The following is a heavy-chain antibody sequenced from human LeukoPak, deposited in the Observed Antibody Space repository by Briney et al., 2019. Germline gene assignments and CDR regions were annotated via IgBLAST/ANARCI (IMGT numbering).Heavy chain of an antibody. Sequence: GGSLRLSCTASGFPFSRDSMHWVRQCPGKGLEWLSRISPDGTTTNYADSGKGRFSISRDNARNILYLQMNSLRDEDTAVYYCASDVAYKFDYWGQGTLVTFSS. CDR3: ASDVAYKFDY. J-gene: IGHJ4*02. D-gene: IGHD5-24*01. CDR1: GFPFSRDS. CDR2: ISPDGTTT. V-gene: IGHV3-74*01.